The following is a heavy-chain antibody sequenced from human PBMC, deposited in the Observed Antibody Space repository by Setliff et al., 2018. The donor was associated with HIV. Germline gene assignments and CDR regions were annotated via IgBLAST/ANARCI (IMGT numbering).Heavy chain of an antibody. CDR3: VRHRSAVAGTRIGYCYYMGV. J-gene: IGHJ6*03. CDR2: IYPGDSDI. V-gene: IGHV5-51*01. D-gene: IGHD6-19*01. Sequence: PGESLKISCEASGYTFTNYWIGWVRQMPGKGLEWMGIIYPGDSDIIYSPSFQGQVTISADKSITTAYLQWSSLKASDTAIYYCVRHRSAVAGTRIGYCYYMGVWGKGTTVTVSS. CDR1: GYTFTNYW.